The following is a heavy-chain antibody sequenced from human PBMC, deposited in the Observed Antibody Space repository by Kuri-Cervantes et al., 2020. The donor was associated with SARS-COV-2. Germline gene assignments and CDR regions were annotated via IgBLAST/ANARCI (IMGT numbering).Heavy chain of an antibody. CDR1: GFIFSSHS. V-gene: IGHV3-48*01. D-gene: IGHD6-19*01. CDR3: AKVYSSGWYGPRFDY. CDR2: ISSSSSTI. J-gene: IGHJ4*02. Sequence: GESLKISCAASGFIFSSHSMNWVRQAPGKGLEWVSYISSSSSTIYYADTVKGRFTISRDNAKNSLYLQMNSLRAEDTAVYYCAKVYSSGWYGPRFDYWGQGTLVTVSS.